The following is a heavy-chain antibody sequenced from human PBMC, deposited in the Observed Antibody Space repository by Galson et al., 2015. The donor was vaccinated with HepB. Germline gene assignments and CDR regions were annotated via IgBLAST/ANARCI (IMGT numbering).Heavy chain of an antibody. CDR3: ARERGNYYCSGSYYYGLDV. Sequence: SLRLSCAASGFTFSSYEMNWVRQAPGKGLEWVSYISSSGSTIYYADSVKGRFTISRDNAKNSLYLQMNNLRAEDTAVYYCARERGNYYCSGSYYYGLDVWGQGTTVTVSS. J-gene: IGHJ6*02. CDR1: GFTFSSYE. D-gene: IGHD3-10*01. V-gene: IGHV3-48*03. CDR2: ISSSGSTI.